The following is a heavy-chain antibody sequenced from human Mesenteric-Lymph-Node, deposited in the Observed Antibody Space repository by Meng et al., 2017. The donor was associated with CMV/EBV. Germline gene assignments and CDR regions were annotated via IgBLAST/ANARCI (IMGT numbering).Heavy chain of an antibody. CDR3: ATYDFWSGHFDY. Sequence: GSLRLSCAVSGGSISSSNWWSWVRQPPGKGLEWIGEIYHSGSTNYNPSLKSRVTISVDKSKNQLSLKLSSVTAADTAVYYCATYDFWSGHFDYWGQGTLVTVSS. CDR1: GGSISSSNW. V-gene: IGHV4-4*02. D-gene: IGHD3-3*01. CDR2: IYHSGST. J-gene: IGHJ4*02.